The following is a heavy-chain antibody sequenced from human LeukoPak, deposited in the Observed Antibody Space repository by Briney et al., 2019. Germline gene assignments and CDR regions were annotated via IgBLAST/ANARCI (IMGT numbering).Heavy chain of an antibody. CDR2: IYRGGST. D-gene: IGHD5-12*01. CDR3: ARYRGASGYHFDY. V-gene: IGHV4-4*02. Sequence: SETLSLTCAVSGGSISSSNWWSWVRQPPGKGLEWIGEIYRGGSTNYNPSLKSRVTISVDKSKNQFSLKLSSVTAADTAMYYCARYRGASGYHFDYWGQGTLVTVSS. J-gene: IGHJ4*02. CDR1: GGSISSSNW.